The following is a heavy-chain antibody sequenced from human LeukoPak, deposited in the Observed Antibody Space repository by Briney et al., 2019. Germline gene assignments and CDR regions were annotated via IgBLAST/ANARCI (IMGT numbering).Heavy chain of an antibody. Sequence: GGSLRLSCAASGFTFPRHAMSWVRQAPGRGREWVASSGGSGGRTYYADSVKGRFTISRDNSQNTVYLHMNSLRADDTAVYYCAQEHFDSSGYYSRFDNWGQGILVTVSS. CDR1: GFTFPRHA. J-gene: IGHJ4*02. CDR3: AQEHFDSSGYYSRFDN. CDR2: SGGSGGRT. D-gene: IGHD3-22*01. V-gene: IGHV3-23*01.